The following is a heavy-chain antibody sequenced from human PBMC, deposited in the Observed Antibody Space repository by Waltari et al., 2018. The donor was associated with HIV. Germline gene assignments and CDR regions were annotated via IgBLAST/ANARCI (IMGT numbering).Heavy chain of an antibody. CDR2: ISGYNGNT. Sequence: VQLVQSGAEMRKPGASVKVSCRASGYTFSAYTISWVRQAPGQGREWMGWISGYNGNTNYAQKFQGIVNMTTDTSTSTAHMELRSLRSDDTAVYYCARGVSIVRGVMIRGHMDVWGQGTTVTVSS. J-gene: IGHJ6*02. V-gene: IGHV1-18*01. D-gene: IGHD3-10*01. CDR1: GYTFSAYT. CDR3: ARGVSIVRGVMIRGHMDV.